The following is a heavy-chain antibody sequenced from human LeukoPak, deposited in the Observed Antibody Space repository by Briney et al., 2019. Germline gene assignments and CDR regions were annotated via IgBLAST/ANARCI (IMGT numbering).Heavy chain of an antibody. J-gene: IGHJ4*02. CDR3: AKDAMTTVTTGFSLLLPLPDY. D-gene: IGHD4-17*01. Sequence: GGSLRLSCAASGFTFSSYAMSWVRQAPGKGLEWVSAISGSGGSTYYADSVKGRFTISRDNSKNTLYLQMNSLRAEDTAVYYCAKDAMTTVTTGFSLLLPLPDYWGQGTLVTVSS. CDR1: GFTFSSYA. V-gene: IGHV3-23*01. CDR2: ISGSGGST.